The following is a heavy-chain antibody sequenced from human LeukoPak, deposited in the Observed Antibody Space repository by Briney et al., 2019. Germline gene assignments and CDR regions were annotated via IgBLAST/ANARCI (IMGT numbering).Heavy chain of an antibody. J-gene: IGHJ4*02. Sequence: PSETLSLTCAVYGGSFSGYYWSGIRQPPGKALEWIGEINHSGSTNYNPSLKSRVTISVDASKNQFSLKLSSVTAADTAVYYCARIGSGYSYGFFDYWGQGTLVTVSS. CDR3: ARIGSGYSYGFFDY. D-gene: IGHD5-18*01. CDR1: GGSFSGYY. CDR2: INHSGST. V-gene: IGHV4-34*01.